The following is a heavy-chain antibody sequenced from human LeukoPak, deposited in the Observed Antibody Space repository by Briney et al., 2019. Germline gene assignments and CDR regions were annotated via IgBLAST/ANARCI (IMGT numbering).Heavy chain of an antibody. CDR2: IKQDGSEK. V-gene: IGHV3-7*01. CDR1: GFTFSNYW. Sequence: GGSLRLSCAASGFTFSNYWMSWVRQAPGKGLEWVANIKQDGSEKYYVDSVKGRFTISGDNAKNSLYLQMNSLRGEDTAVYYCARDGVLMVRGVRVLDYYHYYMDVWGKGTTVTISS. CDR3: ARDGVLMVRGVRVLDYYHYYMDV. J-gene: IGHJ6*03. D-gene: IGHD3-10*01.